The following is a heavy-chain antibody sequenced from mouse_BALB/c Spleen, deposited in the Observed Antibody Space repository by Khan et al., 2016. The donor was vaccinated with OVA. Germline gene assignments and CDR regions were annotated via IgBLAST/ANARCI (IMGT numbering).Heavy chain of an antibody. D-gene: IGHD1-1*01. CDR1: GYSITSDYA. J-gene: IGHJ2*01. Sequence: EVQLQQSGPGLVKPSQSLSLTCTVTGYSITSDYAWNWIRQFPGNKLEWMGYISYSSNTKYNPSLKSRISITRDTSKNQFFLQLNSVTTEDPAKLYWARIYGGDFDYWGQGTTLTVSS. CDR2: ISYSSNT. V-gene: IGHV3-2*02. CDR3: ARIYGGDFDY.